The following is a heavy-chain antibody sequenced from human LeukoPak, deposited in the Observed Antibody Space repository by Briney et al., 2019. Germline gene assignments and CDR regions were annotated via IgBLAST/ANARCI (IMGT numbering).Heavy chain of an antibody. J-gene: IGHJ4*02. D-gene: IGHD2-2*01. CDR1: GYTFTGYY. CDR2: INPNSGDT. CDR3: ARDGSWSSISYSDY. Sequence: GASVKVSCKASGYTFTGYYIHWVRQAPGQGLEWMGWINPNSGDTKYEQRFQGRVTMTRGTSISTAYMELTRLRSDDAAVYFCARDGSWSSISYSDYWGQGTLVTVSS. V-gene: IGHV1-2*02.